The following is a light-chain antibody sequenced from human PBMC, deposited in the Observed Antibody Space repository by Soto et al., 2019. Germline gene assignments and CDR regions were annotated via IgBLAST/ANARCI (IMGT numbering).Light chain of an antibody. V-gene: IGKV1-5*03. CDR3: QQYSSYSF. CDR2: KAS. CDR1: QSISDS. Sequence: DIQMTQSPSTLSASVGDRVTITCRASQSISDSLAWYQQKPGKAPHLLIYKASSLESGVPSRFSGSGSGTEFTLTISSLQPDDFATYYCQQYSSYSFFGQGTKVEIK. J-gene: IGKJ2*01.